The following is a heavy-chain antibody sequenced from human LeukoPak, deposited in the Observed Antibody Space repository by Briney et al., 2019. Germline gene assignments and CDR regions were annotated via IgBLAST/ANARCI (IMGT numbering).Heavy chain of an antibody. CDR3: ARLDYGSGSYPTH. CDR1: GDSISRHY. CDR2: IDHGGTT. J-gene: IGHJ4*02. D-gene: IGHD3-10*01. V-gene: IGHV4-59*11. Sequence: SETLSLTCTVSGDSISRHYWNWIRQPPGKGLEYIGYIDHGGTTKYNPSLKSRITMSLDTSKSQFSLKLSSVTAADTAVYYCARLDYGSGSYPTHWGQGTLVTVSS.